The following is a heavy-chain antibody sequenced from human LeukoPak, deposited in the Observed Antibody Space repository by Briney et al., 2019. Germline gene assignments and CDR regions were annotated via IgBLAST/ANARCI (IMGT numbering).Heavy chain of an antibody. CDR3: ARGQDTVVTSRDAFDI. D-gene: IGHD4-23*01. CDR1: GFIFGSYS. CDR2: ISTSSIYI. J-gene: IGHJ3*02. V-gene: IGHV3-21*01. Sequence: GGSLRLSCAVSGFIFGSYSMNWCRQDPGKGLVWVSAISTSSIYIYYADSVKGRFTISRDNAKNSLYLQMNSLRAEDTAVYYCARGQDTVVTSRDAFDIWGQGTMVTVSS.